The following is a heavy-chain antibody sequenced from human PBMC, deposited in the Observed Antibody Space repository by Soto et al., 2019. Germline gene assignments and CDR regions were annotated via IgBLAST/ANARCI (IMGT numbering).Heavy chain of an antibody. Sequence: EVQLVESGGGLVQPGGSLRLSCAASGFTFSSYEMNWVRQAPGKGLEWVSYISSSGSTIYYADSVKGRFTISRDNAKNSLYLQMNSLRAEDTAVYYCARDPTNIAAAVNFDYWGQGTLVTVSS. CDR2: ISSSGSTI. J-gene: IGHJ4*02. V-gene: IGHV3-48*03. D-gene: IGHD6-13*01. CDR1: GFTFSSYE. CDR3: ARDPTNIAAAVNFDY.